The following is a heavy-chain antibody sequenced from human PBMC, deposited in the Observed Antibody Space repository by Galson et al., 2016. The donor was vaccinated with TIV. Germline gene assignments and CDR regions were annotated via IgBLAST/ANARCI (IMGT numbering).Heavy chain of an antibody. Sequence: SVKVSCKASGDTFNIYAISWVRQAPGQGLEWMGGIIPIFGEANYAQRFQGRVTITADDATSTAFLELTRLRSDDTAVYFCAPNDGGSDSPPFDYWGQGTLVTVSS. D-gene: IGHD3-10*01. CDR3: APNDGGSDSPPFDY. V-gene: IGHV1-69*13. CDR1: GDTFNIYA. CDR2: IIPIFGEA. J-gene: IGHJ4*02.